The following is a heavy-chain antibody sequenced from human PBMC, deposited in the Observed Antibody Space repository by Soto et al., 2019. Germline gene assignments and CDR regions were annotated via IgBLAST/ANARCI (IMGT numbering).Heavy chain of an antibody. CDR3: ARDHGYSYGHFDY. D-gene: IGHD5-18*01. Sequence: XGTLSLTCTVSGGSISSYYWSWIRQPPGKGLEWIGYIYYSGSTNYNPSLKSRVTISVDTSKNQFSLKLSSVTAADTAVYYCARDHGYSYGHFDYWGQGTLVTVSS. CDR1: GGSISSYY. V-gene: IGHV4-59*01. J-gene: IGHJ4*02. CDR2: IYYSGST.